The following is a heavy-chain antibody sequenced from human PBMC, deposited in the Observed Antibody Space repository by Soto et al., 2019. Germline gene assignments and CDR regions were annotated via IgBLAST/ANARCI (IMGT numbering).Heavy chain of an antibody. CDR2: IDPSDSYT. J-gene: IGHJ6*02. Sequence: GESLKISCKGSGYSFTSSWISWVRQMPGKGLEWMGRIDPSDSYTRYSPSFQGQVTISADKSISTAYLQWSSLKASDTAMYYCARTESGYSYGFADVWGQGTTVTVSS. V-gene: IGHV5-10-1*04. D-gene: IGHD5-18*01. CDR1: GYSFTSSW. CDR3: ARTESGYSYGFADV.